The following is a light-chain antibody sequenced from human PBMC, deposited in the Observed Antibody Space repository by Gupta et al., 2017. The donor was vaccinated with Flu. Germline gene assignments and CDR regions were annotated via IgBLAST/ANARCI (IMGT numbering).Light chain of an antibody. J-gene: IGLJ2*01. CDR3: SSYTSSSTGVV. CDR2: EVS. CDR1: SSDLGGYNY. Sequence: SSDLGGYNYFSWYQQHPGKAPKLMIYEVSNRPSGVSNRFSGSKSGNTASLTISGLQAEDEADYYCSSYTSSSTGVVFGGGTKLTVL. V-gene: IGLV2-14*01.